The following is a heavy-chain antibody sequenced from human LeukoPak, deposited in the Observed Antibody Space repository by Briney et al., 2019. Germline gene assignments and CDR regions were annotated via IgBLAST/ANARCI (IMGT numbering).Heavy chain of an antibody. CDR3: ARDRASAGGFDY. CDR2: IYYSGTT. J-gene: IGHJ4*02. D-gene: IGHD2-15*01. CDR1: GGSISPYY. V-gene: IGHV4-59*01. Sequence: SETLSLTCSVSGGSISPYYWSWIRQPPGKGMEWIGYIYYSGTTNYNPSLQSRVTISVATSKNQFSLKLSSVTAADTALYYCARDRASAGGFDYWGQGTLVTVSS.